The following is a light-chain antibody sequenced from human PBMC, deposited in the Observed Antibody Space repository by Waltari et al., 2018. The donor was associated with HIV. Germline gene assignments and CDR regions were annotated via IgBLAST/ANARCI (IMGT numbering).Light chain of an antibody. CDR1: NIGGKL. V-gene: IGLV3-21*04. Sequence: SYALTQPPSVSVAPGKTARITCGGDNIGGKLVHWYQQKPGQAPGLVICVDSDRPSGFPERFSGSNSGNTATLTISRVEGVDEADYYCQVWVDSRDVAVIFGGGTKLTVL. CDR2: VDS. CDR3: QVWVDSRDVAVI. J-gene: IGLJ2*01.